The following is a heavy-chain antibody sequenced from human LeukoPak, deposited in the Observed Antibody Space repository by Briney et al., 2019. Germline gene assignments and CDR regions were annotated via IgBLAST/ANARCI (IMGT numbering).Heavy chain of an antibody. CDR2: IIPIFGTA. CDR1: GGTFSSYA. Sequence: SVKVSCKASGGTFSSYAISWVRQAPGQGREWMGGIIPIFGTANYAQKFQGRVTITADESTSTAYMELSSLRSEDTAVYYCARAIGSSGVLDPWGQGTLVTVSS. V-gene: IGHV1-69*01. J-gene: IGHJ5*02. D-gene: IGHD6-13*01. CDR3: ARAIGSSGVLDP.